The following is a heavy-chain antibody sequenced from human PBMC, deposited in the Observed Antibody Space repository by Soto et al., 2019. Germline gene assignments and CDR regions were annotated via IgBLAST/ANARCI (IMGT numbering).Heavy chain of an antibody. CDR3: ARDRVPQRETYYYYGMDV. Sequence: QVQLVESGGGVVQPGRSLRLSCAASGFTFSSYGMHWVRQAPGKGLEWVAVIWYDGSNKYYADSVKGRFTISRDNSKNTLYLQMNSLRAEDTAVYYCARDRVPQRETYYYYGMDVWGQGTTVTVSS. J-gene: IGHJ6*02. CDR2: IWYDGSNK. CDR1: GFTFSSYG. D-gene: IGHD6-25*01. V-gene: IGHV3-33*01.